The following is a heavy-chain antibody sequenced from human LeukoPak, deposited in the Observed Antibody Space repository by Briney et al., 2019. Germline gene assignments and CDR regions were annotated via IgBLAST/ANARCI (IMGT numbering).Heavy chain of an antibody. Sequence: KPGGSLRLSCAASGFTFSSYSMNWVRQAPGKGLEWVSSISSSSSYIYYADSVKGRFTISRDNAKNSLYLQMNSLRAEDTAVYYCARDFVGAMRGTFDYWGQGTLVTVSS. CDR3: ARDFVGAMRGTFDY. D-gene: IGHD3-16*01. J-gene: IGHJ4*02. V-gene: IGHV3-21*01. CDR1: GFTFSSYS. CDR2: ISSSSSYI.